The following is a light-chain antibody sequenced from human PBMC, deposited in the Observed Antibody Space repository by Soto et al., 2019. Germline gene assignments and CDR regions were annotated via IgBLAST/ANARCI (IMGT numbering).Light chain of an antibody. CDR2: DND. Sequence: QSVLTQPPSVSAAPGQKVTISCSGGSSNIGNNFVSWYQKLPGTAPKLLIYDNDKRPSGIPERFSGSKSVTSATLGITGLQTGDAGDYYCATWDSSLSAYVFGTGTKLTVL. CDR1: SSNIGNNF. J-gene: IGLJ1*01. CDR3: ATWDSSLSAYV. V-gene: IGLV1-51*01.